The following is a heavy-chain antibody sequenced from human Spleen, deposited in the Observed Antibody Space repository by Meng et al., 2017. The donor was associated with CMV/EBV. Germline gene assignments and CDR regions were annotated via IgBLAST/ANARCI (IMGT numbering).Heavy chain of an antibody. D-gene: IGHD3-3*01. Sequence: ASVKVSCKASGYTFSSSGISWVRQAPGQGLEWMGIINPSGGSTSYAQKFQGRVTMTRDTSTSTVYMELSSLRSEDTAVYYCARVKGRTIFAFDPWGQGTLVTVSS. CDR3: ARVKGRTIFAFDP. J-gene: IGHJ5*02. V-gene: IGHV1-46*01. CDR1: GYTFSSSG. CDR2: INPSGGST.